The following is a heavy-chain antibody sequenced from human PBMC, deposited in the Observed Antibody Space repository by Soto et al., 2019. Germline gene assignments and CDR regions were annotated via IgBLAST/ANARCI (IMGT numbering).Heavy chain of an antibody. D-gene: IGHD3-10*01. CDR3: ARVIRGAYYNSPLDT. CDR2: INPYSGGA. CDR1: GYTCTGYF. V-gene: IGHV1-2*02. Sequence: GASVKVSSKAAGYTCTGYFMHWVRQAPGQGLEWMGWINPYSGGADYAQSFQGRVTMTRDTSISTVYMELSRLRFDDTAVYYCARVIRGAYYNSPLDTWGQGTVVTVSS. J-gene: IGHJ5*02.